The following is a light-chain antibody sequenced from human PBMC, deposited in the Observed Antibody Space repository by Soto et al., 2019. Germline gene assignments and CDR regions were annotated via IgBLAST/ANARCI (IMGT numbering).Light chain of an antibody. CDR2: AAS. V-gene: IGKV1-27*01. CDR1: QDISNY. Sequence: DIQMTQSPSSLSASVGDRVTITCRASQDISNYLAWYQQKPGKVPELLISAASTLQSGVPSRFSGSGSGTDFTLTISTLQHEDVAPYYCQKYNSAPREFGQGTKVDIK. CDR3: QKYNSAPRE. J-gene: IGKJ1*01.